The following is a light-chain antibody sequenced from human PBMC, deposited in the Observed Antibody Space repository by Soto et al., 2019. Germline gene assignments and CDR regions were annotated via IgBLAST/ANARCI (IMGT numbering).Light chain of an antibody. CDR1: QTIRSS. CDR3: QQYNNLPQT. V-gene: IGKV3-15*01. CDR2: GAS. Sequence: EVVMTQSPATLSVSLGERATLSCRASQTIRSSLAWYQQKPGQAPRLLIYGASTRATDIPARFGGSGSGTEFTLTISGLQAEDSAIYYCQQYNNLPQTFGQGTKVEIK. J-gene: IGKJ1*01.